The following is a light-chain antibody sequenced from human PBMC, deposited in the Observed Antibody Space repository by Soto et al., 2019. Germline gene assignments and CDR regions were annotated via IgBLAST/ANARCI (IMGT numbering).Light chain of an antibody. CDR2: DVS. Sequence: SVVTQPASVSGSPGQSIALSCTGTSSDVGGYDYVSWYQQHAGKAPKLMIYDVSNRPSGVPNRFSGSKSGNTASLTISGLRAEDEADYYCSSYTSIHTYVFGTGTKVTVL. J-gene: IGLJ1*01. V-gene: IGLV2-14*01. CDR3: SSYTSIHTYV. CDR1: SSDVGGYDY.